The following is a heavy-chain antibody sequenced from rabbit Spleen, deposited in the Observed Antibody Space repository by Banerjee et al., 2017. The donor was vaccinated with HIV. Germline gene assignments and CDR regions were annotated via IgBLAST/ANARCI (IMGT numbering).Heavy chain of an antibody. J-gene: IGHJ6*01. Sequence: QSLEESGGGLVQPEGSLTLTCTASGFTLSSYYMNWVRQAPGKGLEWIGYIDPIFGRTYYANWVNGRFTISSHNAQNTLYLQLSSLTAADTATYFCARDSGSSFSSYGMDLWGPGTLVTVS. CDR1: GFTLSSYY. D-gene: IGHD8-1*01. V-gene: IGHV1S7*01. CDR3: ARDSGSSFSSYGMDL. CDR2: IDPIFGRT.